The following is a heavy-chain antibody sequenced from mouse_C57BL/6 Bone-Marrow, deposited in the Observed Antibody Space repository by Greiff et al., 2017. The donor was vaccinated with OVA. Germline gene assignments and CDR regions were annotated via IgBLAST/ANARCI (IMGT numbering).Heavy chain of an antibody. CDR2: IYPRSGNT. CDR1: GYTFTSYG. CDR3: ARNLLRRFDY. D-gene: IGHD1-1*01. J-gene: IGHJ2*01. V-gene: IGHV1-81*01. Sequence: QVQLQQSGAELARPGASVKLSCKASGYTFTSYGISWVKQRPGQGLEWIGEIYPRSGNTYYNDKFKGKATLTADKSSSTAYMELRSLTSEDSAVYFCARNLLRRFDYWGQGTTLTVSA.